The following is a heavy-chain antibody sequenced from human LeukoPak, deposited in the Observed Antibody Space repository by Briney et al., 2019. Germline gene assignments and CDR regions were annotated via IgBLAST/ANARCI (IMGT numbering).Heavy chain of an antibody. CDR1: GYTFTGYY. V-gene: IGHV1-2*02. D-gene: IGHD3-22*01. Sequence: ASVKVSCRASGYTFTGYYMHWVRQAPGQGLEWMGWINPDSGGTNYAQKFQGRVTMTRGTSISTAYMELSRLRSDDTAVYYCARVGDSSGYYYGGNWFDPWGQGTLVTVSS. CDR2: INPDSGGT. J-gene: IGHJ5*02. CDR3: ARVGDSSGYYYGGNWFDP.